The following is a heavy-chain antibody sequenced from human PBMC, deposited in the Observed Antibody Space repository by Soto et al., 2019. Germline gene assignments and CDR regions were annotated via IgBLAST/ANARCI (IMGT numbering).Heavy chain of an antibody. D-gene: IGHD1-26*01. CDR1: GASISDYY. Sequence: PSETLFLTCNVSGASISDYYWSWIRQPPGKGLEWIGYIYTSGNTNYNPSLKRRVTISVDTSKNQFSLKLRSVTAADTAVYYCASHVGSGYSDYWGQGTLVTVSS. V-gene: IGHV4-59*13. CDR2: IYTSGNT. J-gene: IGHJ4*02. CDR3: ASHVGSGYSDY.